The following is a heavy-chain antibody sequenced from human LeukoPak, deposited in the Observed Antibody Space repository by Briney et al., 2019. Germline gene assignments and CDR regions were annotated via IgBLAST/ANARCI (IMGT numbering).Heavy chain of an antibody. Sequence: ASVTVSCKASGYTFTSYYMHWVRQAPGQGLEWMGIINPSGGSTSYAQKFQGRVTMTRDTSTSTVYMELSSLRSEDTAVYYCARGALTDYYYYYGMDVWGQGTTVTVSS. J-gene: IGHJ6*02. CDR1: GYTFTSYY. V-gene: IGHV1-46*01. CDR3: ARGALTDYYYYYGMDV. CDR2: INPSGGST.